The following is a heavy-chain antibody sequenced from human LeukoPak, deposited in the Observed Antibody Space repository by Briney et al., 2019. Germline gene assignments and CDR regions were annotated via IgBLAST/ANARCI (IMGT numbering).Heavy chain of an antibody. CDR3: ARGKRGKAPELISFDY. V-gene: IGHV4-31*03. D-gene: IGHD1-14*01. J-gene: IGHJ4*02. CDR2: IYYSGST. Sequence: SETLSLTCTVSGGSISSSSYYWGWIRQHPGKGLEWIGYIYYSGSTYYNPSLKSRVTISVDTSKNQFSLKLSSVTAADTAVYYCARGKRGKAPELISFDYWGQGTLVTVSS. CDR1: GGSISSSSYY.